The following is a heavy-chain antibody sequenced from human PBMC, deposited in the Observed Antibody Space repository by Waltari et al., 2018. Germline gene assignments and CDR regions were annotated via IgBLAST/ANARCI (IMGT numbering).Heavy chain of an antibody. J-gene: IGHJ4*02. CDR2: ITYDGSNK. CDR1: GFTFSSYG. D-gene: IGHD5-12*01. V-gene: IGHV3-30*18. CDR3: AKEGSLYSGYDYILGD. Sequence: QVQLVESGGGVVQPGRSLRLSCAASGFTFSSYGMHWVRQAPGKGLEWVAVITYDGSNKSYADSVKGRFTLSRDNSKNTLYLQMNSLRAEDTAVYYCAKEGSLYSGYDYILGDWGQGTLVTVSS.